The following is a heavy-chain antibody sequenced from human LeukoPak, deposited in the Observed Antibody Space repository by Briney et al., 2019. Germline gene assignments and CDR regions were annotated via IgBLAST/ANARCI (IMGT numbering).Heavy chain of an antibody. CDR3: ARRTVTTPYYYYYGMDV. Sequence: SETLSLTCTVSGGSTSSSSYYWGWIRQPPGKGLEWIGSIYYSGSTYYNPSLKSRVTISVDTSKNQFSLRMSSVTAADTAVYYCARRTVTTPYYYYYGMDVWGQGTTVTVSS. CDR2: IYYSGST. V-gene: IGHV4-39*07. CDR1: GGSTSSSSYY. D-gene: IGHD4-17*01. J-gene: IGHJ6*02.